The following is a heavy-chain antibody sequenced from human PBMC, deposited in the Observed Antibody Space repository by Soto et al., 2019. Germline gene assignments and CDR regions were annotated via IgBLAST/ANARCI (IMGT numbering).Heavy chain of an antibody. J-gene: IGHJ4*02. V-gene: IGHV1-18*01. D-gene: IGHD6-6*01. CDR2: ISAYNGNT. CDR1: GYTFTSYG. Sequence: QVQLVQSGAEVKKPGASVKVSCKASGYTFTSYGISWVRQAPGQGLEWMGWISAYNGNTNYAQKLQGRVTMTTDTSTSTDEMEQRSLRTDDTAAYYCARASVFGAARPVYYWGQGTLVTDSS. CDR3: ARASVFGAARPVYY.